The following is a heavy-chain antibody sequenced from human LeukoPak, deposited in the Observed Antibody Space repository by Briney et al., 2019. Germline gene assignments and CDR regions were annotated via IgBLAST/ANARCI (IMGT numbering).Heavy chain of an antibody. CDR3: ARDLGYCTNGACHTRFDH. J-gene: IGHJ4*02. CDR2: IKEDGSVR. CDR1: AFIFSGHL. Sequence: GGSLRLSWEGSAFIFSGHLINWVRQTPGKGVEWVASIKEDGSVRQYVDSVKGRFSISRDNTKGSLFLQLNRLRAEDTAVYYCARDLGYCTNGACHTRFDHWGQGTLVAVSS. V-gene: IGHV3-7*03. D-gene: IGHD2-8*01.